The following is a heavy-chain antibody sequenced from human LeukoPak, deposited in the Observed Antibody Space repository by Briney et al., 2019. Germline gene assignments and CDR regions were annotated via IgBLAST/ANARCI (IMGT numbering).Heavy chain of an antibody. CDR3: ASDYFLDY. CDR1: GFTFSSYA. Sequence: PGGPLRLSCAASGFTFSSYAMTWVRQAPGKGLEWVSTISDSGARTNYADSAKGRFTISRDNSMNTLYLQMNSLRADDTAVYYCASDYFLDYWGQGTLVTVSS. V-gene: IGHV3-23*01. J-gene: IGHJ4*02. D-gene: IGHD6-25*01. CDR2: ISDSGART.